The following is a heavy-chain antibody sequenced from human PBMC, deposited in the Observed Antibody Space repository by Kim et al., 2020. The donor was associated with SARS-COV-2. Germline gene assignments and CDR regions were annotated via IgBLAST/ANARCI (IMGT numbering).Heavy chain of an antibody. CDR3: ARGTIFEP. V-gene: IGHV4-34*01. CDR2: HSGNT. J-gene: IGHJ5*02. Sequence: HSGNTNYHPSLKSRVTISKDTSKNQFSLNVSAVTAADTAVYYCARGTIFEPWGQGTLVTVSS. D-gene: IGHD3-3*01.